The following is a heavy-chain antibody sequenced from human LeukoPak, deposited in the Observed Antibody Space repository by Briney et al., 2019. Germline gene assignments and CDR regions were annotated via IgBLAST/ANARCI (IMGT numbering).Heavy chain of an antibody. CDR2: IKQDGSEK. D-gene: IGHD3-3*01. Sequence: PGGSLRLSCAASGFTFSSYWMSWVRQAPGKGLEWVANIKQDGSEKYYVDSVKGRFTISSDNAKNSLYLQMNSLRAEDTAVYYCARDLLDYDFWSGWVGAFDIWGQGTMVTVSS. CDR3: ARDLLDYDFWSGWVGAFDI. CDR1: GFTFSSYW. J-gene: IGHJ3*02. V-gene: IGHV3-7*01.